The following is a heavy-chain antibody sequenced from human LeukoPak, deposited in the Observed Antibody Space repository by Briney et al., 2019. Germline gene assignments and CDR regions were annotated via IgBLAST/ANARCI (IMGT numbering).Heavy chain of an antibody. Sequence: SETLSLTCAVYGGSFSGYYWSWIRQPPGKGLEWIGEINHSGSTNYNPSLKSRVTISVDTSKNQFSLKLSSVTAADTAVYYCARGSAGPLPHGAFDIWGQGTMVTVSS. CDR3: ARGSAGPLPHGAFDI. CDR2: INHSGST. D-gene: IGHD1-14*01. V-gene: IGHV4-34*01. CDR1: GGSFSGYY. J-gene: IGHJ3*02.